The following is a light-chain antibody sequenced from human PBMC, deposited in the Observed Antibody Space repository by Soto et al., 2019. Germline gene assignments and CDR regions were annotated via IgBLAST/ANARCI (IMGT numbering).Light chain of an antibody. J-gene: IGLJ1*01. CDR3: SSYTSSSTPFYV. CDR2: EVS. V-gene: IGLV2-14*02. Sequence: QSVLTQPASVSGSPGQSITISCTGTSSDVGSYNLVSWYQQHPGKAPKLMIYEVSKRPSGVSNRFSGSKSGNTASLTISGLQAEDEADYYCSSYTSSSTPFYVFGTGTKVTVL. CDR1: SSDVGSYNL.